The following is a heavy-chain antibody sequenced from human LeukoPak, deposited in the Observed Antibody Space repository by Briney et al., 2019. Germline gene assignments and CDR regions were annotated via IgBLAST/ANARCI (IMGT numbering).Heavy chain of an antibody. J-gene: IGHJ4*02. CDR3: ARDSNSQDEWGPYDS. CDR2: TYYWSQWSN. D-gene: IGHD1-26*01. Sequence: SQTLSLTCAVSRDSVSANSRSWNWIRQSPSGGLEWLGRTYYWSQWSNDYAGSVRSRITNNPDTSTNAFSLQLHSVTPEDTAVYYCARDSNSQDEWGPYDSWGWGILVTVS. CDR1: RDSVSANSRS. V-gene: IGHV6-1*01.